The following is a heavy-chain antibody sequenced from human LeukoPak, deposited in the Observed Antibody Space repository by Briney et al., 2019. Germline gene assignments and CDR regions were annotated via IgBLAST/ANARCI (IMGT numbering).Heavy chain of an antibody. J-gene: IGHJ2*01. V-gene: IGHV4-59*01. Sequence: SETLSLTCTVSGGSISSYYWSWIRQPPAKGLEWIGYIYYSGSTNYNPSLKSRVTISVDTSKNQFSLKLSSVTAADTAVYYCARGVSMIVVVIHDWYFDLWGRGTLVTVSS. CDR3: ARGVSMIVVVIHDWYFDL. D-gene: IGHD3-22*01. CDR1: GGSISSYY. CDR2: IYYSGST.